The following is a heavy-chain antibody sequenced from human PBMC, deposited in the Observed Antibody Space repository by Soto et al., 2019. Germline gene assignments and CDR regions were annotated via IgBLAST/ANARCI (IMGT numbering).Heavy chain of an antibody. V-gene: IGHV3-23*04. J-gene: IGHJ4*02. D-gene: IGHD3-10*01. Sequence: DVRLAESGGGLVQPGGSLRLTCTTSGFSFASFAMTWVRQAPGKGLEWGATISGSDGKTYYADSVKGRFSISRDTSRNTLYLQMKSLRADDTAIYYCAKWSYRDYWGQGTRVTVSS. CDR1: GFSFASFA. CDR3: AKWSYRDY. CDR2: ISGSDGKT.